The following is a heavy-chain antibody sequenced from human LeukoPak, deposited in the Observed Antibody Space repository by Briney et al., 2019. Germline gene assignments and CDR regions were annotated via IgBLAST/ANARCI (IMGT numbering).Heavy chain of an antibody. Sequence: SQTLSLTYTVSGGSISSDNYYWGWIRQPPGKGLEWIGSIYYSGSTYYNPSLKSRVTISVDTSKNQFSLKLSSVTAADTAVYYCARRITIFGVVHPDWYFDLWGRGTLVTVSS. V-gene: IGHV4-39*01. CDR1: GGSISSDNYY. CDR2: IYYSGST. D-gene: IGHD3-3*01. J-gene: IGHJ2*01. CDR3: ARRITIFGVVHPDWYFDL.